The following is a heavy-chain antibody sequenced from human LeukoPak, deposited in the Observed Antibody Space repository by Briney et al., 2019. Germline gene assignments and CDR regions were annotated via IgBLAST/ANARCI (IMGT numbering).Heavy chain of an antibody. J-gene: IGHJ4*02. CDR3: ARIQTGDFDY. CDR1: GFTFSSYE. Sequence: GGSLRRSCAASGFTFSSYEMNWVRQAPGKGLEWVSYISSSGSTIYYADSVKGRFTISRDNAKNSLYLQMNSLRAEDTAVYYCARIQTGDFDYWGQGTLVTVSS. CDR2: ISSSGSTI. D-gene: IGHD7-27*01. V-gene: IGHV3-48*03.